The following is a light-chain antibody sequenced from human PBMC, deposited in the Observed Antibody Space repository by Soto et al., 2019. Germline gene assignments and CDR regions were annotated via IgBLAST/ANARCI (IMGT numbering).Light chain of an antibody. J-gene: IGLJ1*01. CDR3: SSYTSSSTLYV. Sequence: QSALTQPASVSGSPGQSITISCTGTSSDVGGYNYVSWYQQHPGKAPKLMIYDVSNRPSGVSNRFSGSKSGNTASLTISGPQAEDEADYYCSSYTSSSTLYVFGTGTKVPV. CDR1: SSDVGGYNY. CDR2: DVS. V-gene: IGLV2-14*01.